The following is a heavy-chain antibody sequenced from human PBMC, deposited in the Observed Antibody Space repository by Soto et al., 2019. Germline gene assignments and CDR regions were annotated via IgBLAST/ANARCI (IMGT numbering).Heavy chain of an antibody. CDR2: ISAYNGNT. V-gene: IGHV1-18*01. J-gene: IGHJ6*02. CDR1: GYTFTSYG. Sequence: ASVKVSCKASGYTFTSYGISWVRQAPGQGLEWMGWISAYNGNTNYAQKLQGRVAMTTDTSTSTAYMGLRSPRSDNTAVYYCARDLITMVRGVTDYYYGMDVWGQGTTVTVSS. CDR3: ARDLITMVRGVTDYYYGMDV. D-gene: IGHD3-10*01.